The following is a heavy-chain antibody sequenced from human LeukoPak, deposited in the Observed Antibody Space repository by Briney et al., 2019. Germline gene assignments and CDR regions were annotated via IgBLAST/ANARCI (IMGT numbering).Heavy chain of an antibody. CDR1: GDTFSTYY. J-gene: IGHJ4*02. CDR3: ARAYTDTAMVALGY. V-gene: IGHV1-46*01. Sequence: GASVKVSCKASGDTFSTYYMHWVRQAPGQGLEWMGIINPSGTGTSYAQRFRGRVTMTRDTPTSTLYMELSSLRSEDTAVYYCARAYTDTAMVALGYWGQGTLVTVSS. CDR2: INPSGTGT. D-gene: IGHD5-18*01.